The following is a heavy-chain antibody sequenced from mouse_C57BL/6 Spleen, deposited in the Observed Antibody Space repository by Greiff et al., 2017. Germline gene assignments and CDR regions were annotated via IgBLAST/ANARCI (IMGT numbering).Heavy chain of an antibody. V-gene: IGHV5-17*01. Sequence: EVQVVESGGGLVKPGGSLKLSCAASGFTFSDYGMHWVRQAPEKGLEWVAYISSGSSTIYYADTVKGRFTISRDNAKNTLFLQMTSLRSEDTAMYYCARRDYGLVMDYWGQGTSVTVSS. CDR2: ISSGSSTI. D-gene: IGHD2-4*01. CDR1: GFTFSDYG. CDR3: ARRDYGLVMDY. J-gene: IGHJ4*01.